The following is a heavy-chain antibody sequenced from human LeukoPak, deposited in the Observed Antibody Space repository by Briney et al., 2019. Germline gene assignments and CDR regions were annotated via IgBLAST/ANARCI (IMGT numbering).Heavy chain of an antibody. J-gene: IGHJ5*02. CDR1: GYSINNYW. V-gene: IGHV5-51*01. CDR2: IYPADSDI. D-gene: IGHD2-15*01. CDR3: ARQEYCSGGSCYTWFDP. Sequence: GESLKISCKGSGYSINNYWIGWVRKMPGKGLEWMGIIYPADSDIRYSPSFQGQVTISADKSISTAYLQWSSLKASDTAMYYCARQEYCSGGSCYTWFDPWGQGTLVTVSS.